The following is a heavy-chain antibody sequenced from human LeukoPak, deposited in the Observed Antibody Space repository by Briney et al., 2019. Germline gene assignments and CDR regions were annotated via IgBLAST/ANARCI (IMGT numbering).Heavy chain of an antibody. J-gene: IGHJ4*02. Sequence: SETLSLTCAVYGGSFSGYYWSWIRQPPGKGLEWIGEINHSGSTNYNPSLKSRVTISVDTSKNQFSLKLSSVTAADTAVYYCARSYGGNEFGYWGQGILVTVSS. CDR1: GGSFSGYY. D-gene: IGHD4-23*01. CDR2: INHSGST. CDR3: ARSYGGNEFGY. V-gene: IGHV4-34*01.